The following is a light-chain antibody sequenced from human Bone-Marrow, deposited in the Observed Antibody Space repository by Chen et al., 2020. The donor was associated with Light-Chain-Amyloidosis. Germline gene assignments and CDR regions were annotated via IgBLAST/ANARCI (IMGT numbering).Light chain of an antibody. V-gene: IGKV3-20*01. Sequence: EIVLTQSPGTLSLSPGEGANLSCMASQTISSNYLTCYQQKFGQAPRLLIYGSSSRATGIPDRFTGSGSGTDFTLTINRLEPEDFAMYYCQQYGTSPLTVGGGTKVEIK. J-gene: IGKJ4*01. CDR1: QTISSNY. CDR2: GSS. CDR3: QQYGTSPLT.